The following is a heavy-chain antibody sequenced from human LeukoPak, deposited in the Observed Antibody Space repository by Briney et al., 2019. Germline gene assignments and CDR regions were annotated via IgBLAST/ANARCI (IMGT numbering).Heavy chain of an antibody. Sequence: GGSLRLSCAASGFTFSTYAMSWVRQAPGKGLEWVSSISGSGGSIYYLDSVKGRFTVSRDNSKSTLYLEMNSLGVEDTAVYYCAREFSYYYDSSGYLDYWGQGTLVTVSS. CDR1: GFTFSTYA. CDR3: AREFSYYYDSSGYLDY. D-gene: IGHD3-22*01. V-gene: IGHV3-23*01. J-gene: IGHJ4*02. CDR2: ISGSGGSI.